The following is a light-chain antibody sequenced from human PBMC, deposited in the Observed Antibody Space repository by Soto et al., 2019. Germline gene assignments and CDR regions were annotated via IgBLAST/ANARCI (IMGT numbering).Light chain of an antibody. J-gene: IGLJ2*01. V-gene: IGLV2-14*01. CDR3: SSYTSSRTL. CDR1: SSDVGGYNY. Sequence: QSALTQPASVSGSPGQSITISCTGTSSDVGGYNYVSWYQQHPGKAPKLMIYDVSNRPSGVSNRFSGSKSGNTASLTISGLQAEDEAAYYCSSYTSSRTLFGGGTKVTVL. CDR2: DVS.